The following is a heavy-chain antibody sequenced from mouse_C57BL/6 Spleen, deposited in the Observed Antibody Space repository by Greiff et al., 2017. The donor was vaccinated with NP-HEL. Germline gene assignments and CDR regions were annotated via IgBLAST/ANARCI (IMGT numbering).Heavy chain of an antibody. CDR1: GYTFTDYE. Sequence: VQLQQSGAELVRPGASVTLSCKASGYTFTDYEMHWVKQTPVHGLEWIGAIDPETGGTAYNQKFKGKAILTADKSSSTAYMELRSLTSEDSAVYYCTRGSYDYEGYFDYWGQGTTLTVSS. J-gene: IGHJ2*01. CDR2: IDPETGGT. D-gene: IGHD2-4*01. V-gene: IGHV1-15*01. CDR3: TRGSYDYEGYFDY.